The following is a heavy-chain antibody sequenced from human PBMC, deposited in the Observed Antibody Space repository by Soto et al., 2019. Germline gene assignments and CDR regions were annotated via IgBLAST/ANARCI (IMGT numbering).Heavy chain of an antibody. CDR2: ISNNGNT. Sequence: SETLSLTCTVSGGSISSYYWSWIRQPPGKGLEWIGEISNNGNTNYNSSLKSRVTMSVDSAKNQFSLKLSSVTAADTAVYYCASSYINSWILHEAFDVWGPGTMVTVSS. CDR1: GGSISSYY. J-gene: IGHJ3*01. V-gene: IGHV4-59*04. D-gene: IGHD6-13*01. CDR3: ASSYINSWILHEAFDV.